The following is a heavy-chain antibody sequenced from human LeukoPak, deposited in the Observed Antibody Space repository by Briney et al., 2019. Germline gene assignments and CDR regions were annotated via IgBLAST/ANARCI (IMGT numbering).Heavy chain of an antibody. V-gene: IGHV3-74*01. CDR3: ARGIRGGYDRTTYYYYYGMDV. Sequence: GGSLRLSCVASGFTFSSYWMHWVRQAPGKGLVWVSRIDTDGSNTAYADSVKGRFTISRDNAKNTLYLQMNSLRAEDTAVYYCARGIRGGYDRTTYYYYYGMDVWGQGTTVTVSS. CDR1: GFTFSSYW. CDR2: IDTDGSNT. J-gene: IGHJ6*02. D-gene: IGHD5-12*01.